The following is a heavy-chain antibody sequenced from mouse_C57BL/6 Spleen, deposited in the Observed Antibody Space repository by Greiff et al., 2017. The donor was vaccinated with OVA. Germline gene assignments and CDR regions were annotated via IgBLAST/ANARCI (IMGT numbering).Heavy chain of an antibody. D-gene: IGHD1-1*01. CDR2: ISDGGSYT. CDR1: GFTFSSYA. CDR3: ARRSYYYGSDWYFDV. J-gene: IGHJ1*03. Sequence: EVQRVESGGGLVKPGGSLKLSCAASGFTFSSYAMSWVRQTPEKRLEWVATISDGGSYTYYPDNVKGRFTISRDNAKNNLYLQMSHLKSEDTAMYYCARRSYYYGSDWYFDVWGTGTTVTVSS. V-gene: IGHV5-4*03.